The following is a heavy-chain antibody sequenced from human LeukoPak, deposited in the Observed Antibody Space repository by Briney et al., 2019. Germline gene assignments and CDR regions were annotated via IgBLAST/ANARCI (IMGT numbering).Heavy chain of an antibody. CDR2: IYDSGST. J-gene: IGHJ4*02. Sequence: SETLSLTCTVSGGSIRSSYYYWGWIRQPPGKGLEWIGSIYDSGSTYYNPSLKSRVTISVDTSKNQFSLKLSSVTAADTAVYYCARIHDYGDYYFDYWGQGTLVTVSS. CDR3: ARIHDYGDYYFDY. CDR1: GGSIRSSYYY. D-gene: IGHD4-17*01. V-gene: IGHV4-39*07.